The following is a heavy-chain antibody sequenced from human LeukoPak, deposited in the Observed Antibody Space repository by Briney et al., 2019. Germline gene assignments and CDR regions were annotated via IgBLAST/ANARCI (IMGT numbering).Heavy chain of an antibody. Sequence: GRSHTVSCAASGFTFSSYGMHWVRQAPGKGLEWVAVIWYDGSNKYYADSVKGRFTISRDNSKNTLYLQMNSLRAEDTAVYYCARGGYYYDSGNPDAFDIWGQGTMVTVSS. V-gene: IGHV3-33*01. CDR1: GFTFSSYG. CDR2: IWYDGSNK. CDR3: ARGGYYYDSGNPDAFDI. D-gene: IGHD3-10*01. J-gene: IGHJ3*02.